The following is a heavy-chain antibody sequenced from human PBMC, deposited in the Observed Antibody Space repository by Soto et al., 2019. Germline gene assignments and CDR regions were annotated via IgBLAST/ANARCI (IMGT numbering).Heavy chain of an antibody. D-gene: IGHD4-17*01. V-gene: IGHV3-23*01. CDR1: GFNFSNHV. Sequence: HPGGSLRLSCAASGFNFSNHVMSWVRQAPGTGLEWVSVISGSGGTTHYTESVRGRFTISRDNIKNTQYLQINSLRVEDTAVYYCAKGTDGYYYHGIDVWGQGTTVTVSS. CDR2: ISGSGGTT. J-gene: IGHJ6*02. CDR3: AKGTDGYYYHGIDV.